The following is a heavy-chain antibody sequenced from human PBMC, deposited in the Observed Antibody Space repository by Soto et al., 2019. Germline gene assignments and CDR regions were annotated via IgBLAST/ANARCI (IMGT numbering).Heavy chain of an antibody. J-gene: IGHJ6*02. Sequence: APLQSPCQVSVCTFSSYTIMWLPQSPGNLLEWTGGIITVSGTANYAQKFQGRVPITADESTSTAYMELSSLRSEDTAMYYCAGSLYSFRSYYCSGKAYYLLGVWGQGTTVTVSS. CDR3: AGSLYSFRSYYCSGKAYYLLGV. CDR1: VCTFSSYT. CDR2: IITVSGTA. D-gene: IGHD3-10*01. V-gene: IGHV1-69*01.